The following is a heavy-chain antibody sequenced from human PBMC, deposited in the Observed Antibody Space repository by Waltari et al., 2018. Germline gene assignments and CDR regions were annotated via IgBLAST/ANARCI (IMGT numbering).Heavy chain of an antibody. D-gene: IGHD4-4*01. V-gene: IGHV3-23*01. Sequence: EVQLLESGGGLVQPGGSLRLSCAASGFTFSSYAMSWVRQAPGKGLEWVSAISGSGGSTYDADSVKGRFTISRDNSKNTLYLQMNSLRAEDTAVYYCARDYSNYGGAGYFDYWGQGTPVTVSS. CDR3: ARDYSNYGGAGYFDY. CDR2: ISGSGGST. CDR1: GFTFSSYA. J-gene: IGHJ4*02.